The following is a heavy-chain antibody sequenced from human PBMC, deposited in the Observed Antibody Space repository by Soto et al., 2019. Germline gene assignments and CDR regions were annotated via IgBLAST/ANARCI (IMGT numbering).Heavy chain of an antibody. D-gene: IGHD3-10*01. V-gene: IGHV4-30-2*01. Sequence: SETLSLTCTVSGGSVSSSSYYWSWIRQPPGKGLEWIGYIYHSGSTYYNPSLKSRVTISVDRSKNQFSLKLSSVTAADTAVYYCARVPGPWGQGTLVNVSS. J-gene: IGHJ5*02. CDR3: ARVPGP. CDR2: IYHSGST. CDR1: GGSVSSSSYY.